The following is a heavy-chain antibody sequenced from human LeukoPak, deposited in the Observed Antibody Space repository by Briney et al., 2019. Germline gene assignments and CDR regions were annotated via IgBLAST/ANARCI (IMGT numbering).Heavy chain of an antibody. D-gene: IGHD3-10*01. CDR2: IYYSGST. Sequence: PSETLSLTCTVSGGSISSYYWSWIRQPPGKGLEWIGYIYYSGSTNYNPSLKSRVTISVGTSKNQFSLKLSSVTAADTAVYYCATTENYYGSGSRDYWGQGTLVTVSS. CDR3: ATTENYYGSGSRDY. V-gene: IGHV4-59*01. CDR1: GGSISSYY. J-gene: IGHJ4*02.